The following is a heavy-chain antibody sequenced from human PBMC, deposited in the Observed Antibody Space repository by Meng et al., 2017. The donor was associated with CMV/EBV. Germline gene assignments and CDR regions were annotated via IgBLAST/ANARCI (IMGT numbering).Heavy chain of an antibody. V-gene: IGHV3-7*01. CDR3: ARIGYTSSSLDY. J-gene: IGHJ4*02. CDR2: INQDGTKI. CDR1: GFTVSRYW. D-gene: IGHD5-18*01. Sequence: GGSLRLSCAASGFTVSRYWMTWVRKAPGKGLEWVVNINQDGTKIYYVDSVKGRFTVSRDNARNSVYLQLNSLTVEDTAVYYCARIGYTSSSLDYWGRGSLVTVSS.